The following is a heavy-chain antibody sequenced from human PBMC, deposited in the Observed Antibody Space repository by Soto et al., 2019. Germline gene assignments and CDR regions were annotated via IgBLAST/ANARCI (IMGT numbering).Heavy chain of an antibody. D-gene: IGHD2-2*01. J-gene: IGHJ6*02. CDR3: AKDPNIVVVPAATGGMDV. V-gene: IGHV1-2*02. Sequence: GASVKVSCNASGYTFTDDYMHWVRQAPGQGPEWMGWINPNSGGTNYAQKFQGRVTMTRDTSISTAYMELSRLRSDDTAVYYCAKDPNIVVVPAATGGMDVWGQGTTVTVYS. CDR1: GYTFTDDY. CDR2: INPNSGGT.